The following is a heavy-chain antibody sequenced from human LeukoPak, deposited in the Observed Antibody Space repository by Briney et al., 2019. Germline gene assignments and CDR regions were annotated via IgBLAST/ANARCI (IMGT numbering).Heavy chain of an antibody. J-gene: IGHJ4*02. V-gene: IGHV4-38-2*01. CDR3: ARNRSVTTTPGFDH. D-gene: IGHD4-17*01. Sequence: SETLSPTCAVSGYSIRGDDYWGWIRQSPGKGLEWIGSIYHSGSTPYNPSLKSRVTISVDTSKNQFSLMLNSVTAADTAVYYCARNRSVTTTPGFDHWGQGTLVTVSS. CDR1: GYSIRGDDY. CDR2: IYHSGST.